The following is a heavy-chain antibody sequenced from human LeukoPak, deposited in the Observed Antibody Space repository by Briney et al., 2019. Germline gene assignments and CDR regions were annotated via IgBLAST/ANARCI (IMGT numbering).Heavy chain of an antibody. J-gene: IGHJ4*02. V-gene: IGHV4-39*07. D-gene: IGHD7-27*01. CDR1: GDSISSSTCY. CDR2: IYYSGST. Sequence: SETLSLTCTVSGDSISSSTCYWGWIRQPPGKGLEWIGSIYYSGSTYYNPSLKSRVTISIDASKSQFSLKLSSVTAADTAVYYCARDPRGDYHYYFDYWGQGALVTVSS. CDR3: ARDPRGDYHYYFDY.